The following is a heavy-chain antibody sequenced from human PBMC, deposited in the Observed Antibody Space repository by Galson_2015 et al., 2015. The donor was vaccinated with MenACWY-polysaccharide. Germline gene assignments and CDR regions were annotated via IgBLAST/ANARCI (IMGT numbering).Heavy chain of an antibody. D-gene: IGHD2-21*01. CDR1: GFTFSSNS. CDR2: ISSSSGTI. Sequence: SLRLSCAASGFTFSSNSMNWVRQAPGMGLEWVSYISSSSGTIYYADSVKGRFTISRGDAKNSLYLQMNSLRAEDTAVYYCASTSPNSFWGQGTRVIVSS. CDR3: ASTSPNSF. V-gene: IGHV3-48*01. J-gene: IGHJ4*02.